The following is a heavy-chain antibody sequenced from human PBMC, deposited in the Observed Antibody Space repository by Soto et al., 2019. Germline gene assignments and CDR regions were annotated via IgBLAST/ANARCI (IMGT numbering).Heavy chain of an antibody. D-gene: IGHD3-22*01. CDR2: IYHSGST. CDR1: GGSISSSNW. V-gene: IGHV4-4*02. J-gene: IGHJ5*02. CDR3: ARGRYYDSSGYYGGNWFDP. Sequence: QVQLQESGPGLVKPSGTLSLTCAVSGGSISSSNWWSWVRQPPGKGLEWIGEIYHSGSTNYNPSLKSRVTISVDKSKNQFSLKLSSVTAADTAVYYCARGRYYDSSGYYGGNWFDPWGQGTLVTVSS.